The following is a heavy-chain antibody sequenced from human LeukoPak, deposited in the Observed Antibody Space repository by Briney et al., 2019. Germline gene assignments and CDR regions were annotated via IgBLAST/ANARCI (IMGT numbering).Heavy chain of an antibody. CDR1: GYTLINYA. J-gene: IGHJ4*02. V-gene: IGHV1-3*01. Sequence: GASVKVSCEASGYTLINYAIHWVRQAPGQSLEWMGWINAGNGNLKYAEKIQGRVTITRDTSASRVYMELSSLRSEDTAIYYCARAPIAAAGPFDYWGQGTLVTVSS. CDR2: INAGNGNL. D-gene: IGHD6-13*01. CDR3: ARAPIAAAGPFDY.